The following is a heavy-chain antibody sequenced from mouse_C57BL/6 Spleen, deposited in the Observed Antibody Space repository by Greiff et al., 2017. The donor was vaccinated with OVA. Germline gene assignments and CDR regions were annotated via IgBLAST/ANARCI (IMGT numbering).Heavy chain of an antibody. CDR1: GFTFNTYA. J-gene: IGHJ1*03. Sequence: VQLKESGGGLVQPKGSLKLSCAASGFTFNTYAMHWVRQAPGKGLEWVARIRSKSSNYATYYADSVKDRFTISRDDSQSMLYLQMNNLKTEDTAMYYCVKGTGTGGYFDVWGTGTTVTVSS. CDR3: VKGTGTGGYFDV. CDR2: IRSKSSNYAT. V-gene: IGHV10-3*01. D-gene: IGHD4-1*01.